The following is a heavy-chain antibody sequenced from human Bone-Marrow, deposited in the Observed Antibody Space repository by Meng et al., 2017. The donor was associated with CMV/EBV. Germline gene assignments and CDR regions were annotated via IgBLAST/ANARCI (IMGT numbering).Heavy chain of an antibody. CDR3: ARHYSGAGFSDWYFDY. CDR2: IYPGDSDT. D-gene: IGHD3-3*01. J-gene: IGHJ4*02. V-gene: IGHV5-51*01. Sequence: GESLKISCKGSGYSFTSYWIGWVRQMPGKGLEWMGIIYPGDSDTRYSPSFQGQVTISADKSISTAYLQWSSLRASDTAMYYCARHYSGAGFSDWYFDYWGQGTLVTVSS. CDR1: GYSFTSYW.